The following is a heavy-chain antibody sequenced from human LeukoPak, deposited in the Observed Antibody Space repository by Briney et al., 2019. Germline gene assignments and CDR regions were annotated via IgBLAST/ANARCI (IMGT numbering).Heavy chain of an antibody. CDR2: INSDVSST. CDR3: ARVGPSGIAVAGTQYFQH. CDR1: GFTFSSYW. V-gene: IGHV3-74*01. D-gene: IGHD6-19*01. J-gene: IGHJ1*01. Sequence: GGSLRLSCAASGFTFSSYWMHWVRQAPGKGLVWASRINSDVSSTSYADSVKGRFTISRDNAKNTLYLQMNSLRAEDTAVYYCARVGPSGIAVAGTQYFQHWGQGTLVTVSS.